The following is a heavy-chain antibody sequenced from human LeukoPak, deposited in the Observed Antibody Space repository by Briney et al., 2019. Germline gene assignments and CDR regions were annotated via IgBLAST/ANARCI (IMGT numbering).Heavy chain of an antibody. V-gene: IGHV3-9*01. D-gene: IGHD3-3*01. Sequence: GRSLRLSCAASGFTFDDYAMHWVRQAPGKGLEWVSGISWNSGSIGYADSVKGRFTISRDNAKNSLYLQMNSLRAEDTALYYCAKGTGDFWSGPNWFDPWGQGTLVTVSS. CDR3: AKGTGDFWSGPNWFDP. CDR2: ISWNSGSI. J-gene: IGHJ5*02. CDR1: GFTFDDYA.